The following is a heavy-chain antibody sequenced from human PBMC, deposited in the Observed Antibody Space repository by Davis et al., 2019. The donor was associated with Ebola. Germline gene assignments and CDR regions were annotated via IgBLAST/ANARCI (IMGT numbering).Heavy chain of an antibody. CDR2: SYYSGSA. CDR3: ARLWGLQPHYWYFDV. Sequence: SETLSLTCTVSGASTSSYCWSWIRQRPGEGLEWIGCSYYSGSADYNPSLRSRVHISVGTSNNQFSLNLSSVTAADTAVYYCARLWGLQPHYWYFDVWGRGTLVTVSS. D-gene: IGHD1-14*01. J-gene: IGHJ2*01. CDR1: GASTSSYC. V-gene: IGHV4-59*08.